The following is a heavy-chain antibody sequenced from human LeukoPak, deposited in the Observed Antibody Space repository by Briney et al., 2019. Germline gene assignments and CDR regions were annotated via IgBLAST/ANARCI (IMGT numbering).Heavy chain of an antibody. V-gene: IGHV4-38-2*02. Sequence: PSETLSLTCTVSGYSISSGYYWGWIRQPPGKGLEWTGSIDHSGSTYYNPSLKSRVTISVDTSKNQFSLKLSSVTAADTAVYYCASGYYDILTGYYRNLGYWGQGTLVTVSS. CDR1: GYSISSGYY. D-gene: IGHD3-9*01. CDR3: ASGYYDILTGYYRNLGY. J-gene: IGHJ4*02. CDR2: IDHSGST.